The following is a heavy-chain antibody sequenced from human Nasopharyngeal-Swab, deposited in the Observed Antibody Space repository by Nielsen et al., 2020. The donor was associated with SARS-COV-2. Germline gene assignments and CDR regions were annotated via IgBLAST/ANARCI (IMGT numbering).Heavy chain of an antibody. CDR2: ISGSGFT. V-gene: IGHV3-23*01. CDR3: AKDWLYTSAWYGGS. J-gene: IGHJ5*02. D-gene: IGHD3-22*01. Sequence: VRQAPGKGLEWVSSISGSGFTYYSDSVKGRFTISRDNSMDTLYLQMNGLRAEDTATYYCAKDWLYTSAWYGGSWGQGTLVTVSS.